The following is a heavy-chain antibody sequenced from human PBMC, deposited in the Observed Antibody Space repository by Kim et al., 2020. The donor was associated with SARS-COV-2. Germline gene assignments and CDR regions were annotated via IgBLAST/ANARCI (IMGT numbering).Heavy chain of an antibody. J-gene: IGHJ4*02. D-gene: IGHD1-26*01. CDR1: GFTFSSYA. V-gene: IGHV3-23*01. CDR2: ISGSGGST. Sequence: GGSLRLSCAASGFTFSSYAMSWVRQAPGKGLEWVSAISGSGGSTYYADSVKGRFTISRDNSKNTLYLQMNSLRAEDTAVYYCAKGYRNQRVRGSMLFDYWVQGTLVSHSS. CDR3: AKGYRNQRVRGSMLFDY.